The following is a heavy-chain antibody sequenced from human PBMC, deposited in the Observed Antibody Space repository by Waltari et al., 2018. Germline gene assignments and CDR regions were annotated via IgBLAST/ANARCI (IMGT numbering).Heavy chain of an antibody. V-gene: IGHV3-23*04. D-gene: IGHD1-26*01. CDR3: AKDSAVASVNYFDY. CDR2: VTGSGTGT. J-gene: IGHJ4*02. CDR1: GFTFSSYW. Sequence: EVQLVDSGGGLVQPGGSLRLSCAASGFTFSSYWRSWVRQAPGKGLEGVSGVTGSGTGTYYSQSVKGRFTISRDNSRNTIYLQMHSLRAEDTALYYCAKDSAVASVNYFDYWGQGTFVTVSS.